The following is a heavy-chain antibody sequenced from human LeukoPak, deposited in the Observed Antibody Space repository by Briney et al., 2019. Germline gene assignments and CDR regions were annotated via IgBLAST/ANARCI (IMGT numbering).Heavy chain of an antibody. J-gene: IGHJ4*02. CDR1: GGTFSTYA. CDR2: IIPILDIA. CDR3: ARSYDSSGYYYDY. V-gene: IGHV1-69*04. Sequence: ASVKVPCKASGGTFSTYAISWVRQAPGQGLEWMGRIIPILDIANYARKFLGRVTITADRSTSTAYMELSSLRSEDTAVYYCARSYDSSGYYYDYWGQGTLVTVSS. D-gene: IGHD3-22*01.